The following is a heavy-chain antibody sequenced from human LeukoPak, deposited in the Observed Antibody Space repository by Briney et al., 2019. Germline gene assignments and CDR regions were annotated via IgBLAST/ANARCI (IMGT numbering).Heavy chain of an antibody. CDR3: ATGRDIAVAGPGGYFDY. CDR2: ISPRGGST. Sequence: GGSLILSCAASGFPFSYYHMNWIRPAPEKGLEWISYISPRGGSTYFADSVRGRFTISRDNAKNSAVLQMNSLTADDTAVYYCATGRDIAVAGPGGYFDYWGHGTLVTVSS. V-gene: IGHV3-11*01. CDR1: GFPFSYYH. J-gene: IGHJ4*03. D-gene: IGHD6-19*01.